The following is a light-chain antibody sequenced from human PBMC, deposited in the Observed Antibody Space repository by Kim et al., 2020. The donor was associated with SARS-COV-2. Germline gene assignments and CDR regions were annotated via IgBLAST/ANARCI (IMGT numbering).Light chain of an antibody. CDR1: QNIFDW. CDR2: PSS. J-gene: IGKJ4*01. Sequence: DVQMTQSPSSVSASVGDSVTITCRATQNIFDWLGWYQQIPGQAPKLLIYPSSTLQSGVPSRFRGSGSGTHFTLTITNLQPEDFATYYCQQANSYLRPTFGGGTKVDIK. V-gene: IGKV1-12*01. CDR3: QQANSYLRPT.